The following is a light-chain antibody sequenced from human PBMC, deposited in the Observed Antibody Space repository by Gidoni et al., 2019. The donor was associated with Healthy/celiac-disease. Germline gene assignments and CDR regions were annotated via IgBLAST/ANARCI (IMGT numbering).Light chain of an antibody. V-gene: IGKV1-39*01. CDR1: QSISSY. Sequence: DIQMTQSPSSLSASVGDRVTITCRASQSISSYLNWYQQKPGKAPKLLIYAAPSLQSGVPSRFSGSGSGTDFTLTISSLQPEDFATYYCQQSYSTSYTFXQXTKLEIK. CDR3: QQSYSTSYT. J-gene: IGKJ2*01. CDR2: AAP.